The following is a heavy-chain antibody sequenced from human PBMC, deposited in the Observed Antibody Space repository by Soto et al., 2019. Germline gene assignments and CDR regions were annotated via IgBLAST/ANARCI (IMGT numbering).Heavy chain of an antibody. Sequence: LSLTCAVYGGSFSDYSWTWIRQPPGKGLEWIGEINDSGSTNYTPSLERRVTISRDTSKNRFSLKLSSVTAADTAVYYCARGSHKLHSYDSSGFYHYVDYWGQGSLVTVS. J-gene: IGHJ4*02. D-gene: IGHD3-22*01. V-gene: IGHV4-34*01. CDR3: ARGSHKLHSYDSSGFYHYVDY. CDR2: INDSGST. CDR1: GGSFSDYS.